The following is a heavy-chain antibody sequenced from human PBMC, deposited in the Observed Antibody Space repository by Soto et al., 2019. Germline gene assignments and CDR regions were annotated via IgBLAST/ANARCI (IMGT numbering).Heavy chain of an antibody. Sequence: GGSLRLSCAASGFTFNNYWMHWVRQAPGKGLVWVSRIKTDGSSPNYADSVEGRFTISSDNAKNTLYLQMNSLRVEDTAVYYCARDRIAGSGSCDNWGQGTLVTVSS. D-gene: IGHD3-10*01. V-gene: IGHV3-74*01. CDR1: GFTFNNYW. CDR3: ARDRIAGSGSCDN. J-gene: IGHJ4*02. CDR2: IKTDGSSP.